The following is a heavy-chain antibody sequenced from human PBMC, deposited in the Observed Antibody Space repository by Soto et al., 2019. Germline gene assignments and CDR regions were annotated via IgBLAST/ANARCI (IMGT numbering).Heavy chain of an antibody. V-gene: IGHV3-33*01. Sequence: GGSLRLSCAASGFTFSSYGMHWVRQAPGKGLEWVAVIWYDGSNKYYADSVKGRFTISRDNSKNTLYLQMNSLRAEDTAVYYCARAQSMSSSSRWFDPWGQGPLVTVSS. J-gene: IGHJ5*02. D-gene: IGHD6-6*01. CDR2: IWYDGSNK. CDR3: ARAQSMSSSSRWFDP. CDR1: GFTFSSYG.